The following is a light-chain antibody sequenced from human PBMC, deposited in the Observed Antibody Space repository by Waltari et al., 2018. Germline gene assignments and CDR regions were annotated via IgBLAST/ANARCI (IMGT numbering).Light chain of an antibody. CDR1: DIGDQR. CDR3: QVWDSDGDYVV. V-gene: IGLV3-21*02. CDR2: DDT. J-gene: IGLJ2*01. Sequence: SYVLTQPPSVSVAPGPTARITCGGSDIGDQRMHWYQHKTGQAPLLVVYDDTDRPSGIPGRISGSNSGYTATLSITRVEAGDEADYYCQVWDSDGDYVVFGGGTKLIVL.